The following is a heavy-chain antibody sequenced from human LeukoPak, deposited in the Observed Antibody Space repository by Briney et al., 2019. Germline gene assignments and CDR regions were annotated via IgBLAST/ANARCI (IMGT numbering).Heavy chain of an antibody. CDR3: ARHGTISSESYFDY. J-gene: IGHJ4*02. Sequence: KPSETLSLTCTVSGGSISSYYWSWIRQPPGKGLEWIGYIHHSGSTNHNPSLKSRVTGFVDTSKNQVSLRLSSVTAADTAVYYCARHGTISSESYFDYWGQGALVTVSS. CDR2: IHHSGST. CDR1: GGSISSYY. D-gene: IGHD1-14*01. V-gene: IGHV4-59*08.